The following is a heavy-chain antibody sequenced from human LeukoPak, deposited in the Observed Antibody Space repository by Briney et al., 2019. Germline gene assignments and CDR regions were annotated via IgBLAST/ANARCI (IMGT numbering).Heavy chain of an antibody. J-gene: IGHJ6*03. V-gene: IGHV4-59*01. D-gene: IGHD2/OR15-2a*01. CDR1: GGSISSYY. CDR3: ARGVIYYYYMDV. CDR2: IYYSGST. Sequence: SETLSLTCTVSGGSISSYYWSWIRQPPGKELEWIGYIYYSGSTNYNPSLKSRVTISVDTSKNQFSLKLSSVTAADTAVYYCARGVIYYYYMDVWGKGTTVTISS.